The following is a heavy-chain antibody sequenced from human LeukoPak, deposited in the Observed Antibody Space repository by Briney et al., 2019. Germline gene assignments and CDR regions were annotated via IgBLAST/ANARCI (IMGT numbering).Heavy chain of an antibody. J-gene: IGHJ6*04. V-gene: IGHV4-59*01. D-gene: IGHD3-3*01. CDR2: VYKSGRT. Sequence: SEPLSLPCSVSGRPISGNYWSWIRQPPEKGLEWIGYVYKSGRTNHNPSLKSRATISGDTSKNQFSLNLSSVTAADTAVYYCARASYYEFWPYDMDGWGEGATVSVSS. CDR1: GRPISGNY. CDR3: ARASYYEFWPYDMDG.